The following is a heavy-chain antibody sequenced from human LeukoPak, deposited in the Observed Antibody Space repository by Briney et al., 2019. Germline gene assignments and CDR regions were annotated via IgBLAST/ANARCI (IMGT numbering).Heavy chain of an antibody. CDR1: GYTFTSYD. CDR2: MNPNSGST. V-gene: IGHV1-8*01. CDR3: ARGLGHADYYYYYMDV. J-gene: IGHJ6*03. D-gene: IGHD3-10*01. Sequence: GASVKVSCKASGYTFTSYDINWVRQATGQGLEWMGWMNPNSGSTGYAQKFQGRVTMTRNTSISTAYMELSSLRSEDTAVYYCARGLGHADYYYYYMDVWGKGTTVTVSS.